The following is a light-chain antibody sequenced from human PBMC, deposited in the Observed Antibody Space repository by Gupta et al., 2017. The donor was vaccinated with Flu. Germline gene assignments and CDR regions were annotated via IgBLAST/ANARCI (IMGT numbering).Light chain of an antibody. CDR3: KDWQRCGRS. CDR1: ESLVYSDGESS. V-gene: IGKV2-30*01. Sequence: AVMTQSPLSLTVTLGQPASISCRSSESLVYSDGESSVSSFHQRPGKPTKRRSVKASNRDSGGPGRRSGSGSGCDGTRNISRVEAEEGGGCDGKDWQRCGRSFGQGTNVDI. J-gene: IGKJ3*01. CDR2: KAS.